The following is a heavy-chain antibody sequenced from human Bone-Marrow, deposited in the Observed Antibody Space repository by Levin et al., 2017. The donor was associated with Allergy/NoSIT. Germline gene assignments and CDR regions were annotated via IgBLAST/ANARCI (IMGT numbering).Heavy chain of an antibody. Sequence: SGGSLRLSCEASGFTFKDYYMAWIRQAPGKGLEWISYITINRDTTYYADSVRGRFSISRDNAKNSLSLQMNSLRAEDTAMYYCAREMETEIGAFDIWGQGTMVTVSS. CDR2: ITINRDTT. V-gene: IGHV3-11*01. CDR1: GFTFKDYY. J-gene: IGHJ3*02. D-gene: IGHD2-21*02. CDR3: AREMETEIGAFDI.